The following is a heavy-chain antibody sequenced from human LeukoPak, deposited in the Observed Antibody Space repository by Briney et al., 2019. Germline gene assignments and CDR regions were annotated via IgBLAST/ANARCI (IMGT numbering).Heavy chain of an antibody. CDR2: IYTSGST. J-gene: IGHJ6*03. V-gene: IGHV4-4*07. D-gene: IGHD2-2*01. CDR1: GGSISSYY. CDR3: ARDRYEGYCSSTSCYGRYYYYYMDV. Sequence: SETLSLTCTVSGGSISSYYWSWIRQPAGKGLEWIGRIYTSGSTNYNPSLKSRVTMSVDTSKNQFSLKLSSVTAADTAVYYCARDRYEGYCSSTSCYGRYYYYYMDVWGKGTTVTISS.